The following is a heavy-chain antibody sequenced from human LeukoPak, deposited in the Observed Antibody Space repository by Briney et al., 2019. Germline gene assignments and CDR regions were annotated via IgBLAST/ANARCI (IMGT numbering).Heavy chain of an antibody. CDR2: IIPILGIA. CDR1: GGTFSSYA. D-gene: IGHD2-15*01. CDR3: ARESVVVVAATSYYYYGMDV. Sequence: ASVKVSCKASGGTFSSYAISWVRQAPGQGLEWMGRIIPILGIANYAQKFQGRVTITADKSTSTAYMELSSLRSEDTAVYYCARESVVVVAATSYYYYGMDVWGQGTTVTVSS. J-gene: IGHJ6*02. V-gene: IGHV1-69*04.